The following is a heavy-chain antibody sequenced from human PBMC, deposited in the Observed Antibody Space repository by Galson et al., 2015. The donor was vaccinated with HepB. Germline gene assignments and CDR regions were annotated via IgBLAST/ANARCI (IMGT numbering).Heavy chain of an antibody. CDR2: IYYSGSS. CDR1: GVSISSGNYY. V-gene: IGHV4-31*03. J-gene: IGHJ4*02. D-gene: IGHD1-14*01. CDR3: ARGSGSTEAVDS. Sequence: QVQLQESGPGLVKPSQTLSLTCSVSGVSISSGNYYWSWIRQHPGKGLDWIGHIYYSGSSHNNPSLKSRLTMSIDTSRNQFSLKLNSVTAADTAVYYCARGSGSTEAVDSWGQGTLVTVSS.